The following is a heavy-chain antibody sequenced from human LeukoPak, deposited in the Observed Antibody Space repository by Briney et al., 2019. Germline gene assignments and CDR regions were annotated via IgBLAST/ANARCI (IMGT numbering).Heavy chain of an antibody. CDR1: GYTFTGYY. Sequence: GASVKVSCKASGYTFTGYYMHWVRQAPGQGLEWMGRINPNSGGTNYAQKFQGRVTMTRDTSISTAYMELSRLRSDDTAVYYCASYCSGGSCYSAHMDVWGKGTTVTVSS. CDR2: INPNSGGT. J-gene: IGHJ6*03. CDR3: ASYCSGGSCYSAHMDV. D-gene: IGHD2-15*01. V-gene: IGHV1-2*06.